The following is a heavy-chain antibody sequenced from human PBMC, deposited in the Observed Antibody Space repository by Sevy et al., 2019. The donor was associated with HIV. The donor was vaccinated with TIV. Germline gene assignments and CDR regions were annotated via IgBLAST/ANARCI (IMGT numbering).Heavy chain of an antibody. CDR1: GDSVSSNSAA. CDR3: ARGVIVLRFLEWLSETYYYYYYMDV. Sequence: SETLSLTCAISGDSVSSNSAAWNWIRQSPSRGLEWLGSTYYRSKWYNDYAVSVKSRITINPDTSKNQFSLQLNSVTPEDTAVYYCARGVIVLRFLEWLSETYYYYYYMDVWGKGTTVTVSS. D-gene: IGHD3-3*01. J-gene: IGHJ6*03. V-gene: IGHV6-1*01. CDR2: TYYRSKWYN.